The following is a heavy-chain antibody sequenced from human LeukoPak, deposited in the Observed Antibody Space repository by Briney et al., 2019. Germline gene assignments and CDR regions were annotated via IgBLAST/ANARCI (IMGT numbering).Heavy chain of an antibody. CDR2: INPSGGST. J-gene: IGHJ4*02. D-gene: IGHD4-17*01. V-gene: IGHV1-46*01. Sequence: ASVKVSCKASGYTFTSYYMNWVRQAPGQGLEWMGIINPSGGSTSYAQKFQGRVTMTTDTSTSTVYMELSRLRSDDTAVYYCARDRSDYGDSSDYWGQGTLVTVSS. CDR1: GYTFTSYY. CDR3: ARDRSDYGDSSDY.